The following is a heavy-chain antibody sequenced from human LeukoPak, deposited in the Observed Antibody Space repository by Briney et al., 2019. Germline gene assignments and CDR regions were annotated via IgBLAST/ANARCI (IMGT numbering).Heavy chain of an antibody. D-gene: IGHD6-6*01. CDR3: ARDEKQLVPSGYFDY. CDR2: INPNSGGA. Sequence: ASVKVSCMASGYTFTGYYMHWLRQAPGQGLEWMGCINPNSGGANYAQKFQGRVTMTRDTSISTAYMELSRLRSDDTAVYYCARDEKQLVPSGYFDYWGQGTLVTVSS. J-gene: IGHJ4*02. V-gene: IGHV1-2*02. CDR1: GYTFTGYY.